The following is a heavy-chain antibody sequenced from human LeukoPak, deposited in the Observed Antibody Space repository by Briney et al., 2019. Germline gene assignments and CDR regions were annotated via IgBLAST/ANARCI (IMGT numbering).Heavy chain of an antibody. CDR1: GYTFTSYG. D-gene: IGHD3-3*01. CDR2: ISAYNGNT. Sequence: GASVKVSCKASGYTFTSYGISWVRQAPGQGLEWMGWISAYNGNTNYAQKLQGRVTMTTDTSTSTAYMELRSLRSDDTAVYYCARDPHSLYDFWSGYYYYLGYWGQGTLVTVSS. J-gene: IGHJ4*02. CDR3: ARDPHSLYDFWSGYYYYLGY. V-gene: IGHV1-18*01.